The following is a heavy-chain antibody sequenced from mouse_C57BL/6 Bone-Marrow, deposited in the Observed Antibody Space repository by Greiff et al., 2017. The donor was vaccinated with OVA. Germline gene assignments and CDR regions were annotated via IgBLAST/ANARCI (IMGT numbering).Heavy chain of an antibody. CDR3: ALRERIIYYDYDVGSYAMDY. D-gene: IGHD2-4*01. CDR1: GYTFTSYW. V-gene: IGHV1-52*01. Sequence: QVQLQQPGAELVRPGSSVKLSCKASGYTFTSYWMHWVKQRPIQGLEWIGNIDPSDSETHYNQKFKDKATLTVDKSSSTAYMQLSSLTSEDSAVYYCALRERIIYYDYDVGSYAMDYWGQGTSVTVSS. J-gene: IGHJ4*01. CDR2: IDPSDSET.